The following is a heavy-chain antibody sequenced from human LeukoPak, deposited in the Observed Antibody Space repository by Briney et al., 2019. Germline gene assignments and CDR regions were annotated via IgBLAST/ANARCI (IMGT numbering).Heavy chain of an antibody. J-gene: IGHJ6*02. CDR2: INHSGST. V-gene: IGHV4-34*01. CDR1: GGSFSGYY. Sequence: PSETLSLTCAVYGGSFSGYYWSWIRQPPGKGLEWIGEINHSGSTNYNPSLKSRVTTSVDTSKNQFSLKLSSVTAADTAVYYCARGPPSPVEANYGMHVWGQGTTVSVSS. CDR3: ARGPPSPVEANYGMHV.